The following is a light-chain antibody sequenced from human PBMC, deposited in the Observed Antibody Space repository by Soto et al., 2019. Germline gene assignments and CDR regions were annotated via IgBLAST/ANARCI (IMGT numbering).Light chain of an antibody. CDR2: SNN. Sequence: QSVLTQPPSASGTPGQRITISCSGSSSNIGSNTVNWYQQLQATAPKLLIYSNNKRPSGVPDRFSCSKSGTTASHAIIWLQSEDEDDYYCSGWDYTLNGAYVFGTGNKVTVL. CDR1: SSNIGSNT. CDR3: SGWDYTLNGAYV. J-gene: IGLJ1*01. V-gene: IGLV1-44*01.